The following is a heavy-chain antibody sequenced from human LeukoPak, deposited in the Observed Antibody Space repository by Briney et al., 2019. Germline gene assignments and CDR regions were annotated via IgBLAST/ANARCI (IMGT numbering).Heavy chain of an antibody. V-gene: IGHV3-23*01. D-gene: IGHD1-7*01. CDR2: ISGSGGST. Sequence: PGGSLRLSCAASGFTFSSYAMSWVRQALGKGLEWVSAISGSGGSTYYADSVKGRFTISRDNSKNTLYLQMNSLRAEDTAVYYCTKDQLELLSGDYWGQGTLVTVSS. CDR1: GFTFSSYA. CDR3: TKDQLELLSGDY. J-gene: IGHJ4*02.